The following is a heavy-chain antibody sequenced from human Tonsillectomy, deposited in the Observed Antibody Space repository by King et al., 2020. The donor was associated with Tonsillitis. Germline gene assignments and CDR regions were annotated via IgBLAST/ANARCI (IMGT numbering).Heavy chain of an antibody. V-gene: IGHV1-46*01. CDR1: GYTFTSYY. Sequence: VQLVESGAEVKKPGASVKVSCKASGYTFTSYYMHWVRQAPGQGLEWMGIINPSGGSTSYAQKLQGRVTMTRDTSTSTVYMALSSLRSEDTAVYYCAGRGCPPLYYYYGMDVWGQGTTVTVSS. CDR2: INPSGGST. CDR3: AGRGCPPLYYYYGMDV. J-gene: IGHJ6*02. D-gene: IGHD2-2*01.